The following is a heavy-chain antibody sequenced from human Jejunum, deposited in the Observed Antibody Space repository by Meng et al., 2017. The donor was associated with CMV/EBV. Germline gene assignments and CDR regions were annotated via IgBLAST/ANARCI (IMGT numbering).Heavy chain of an antibody. J-gene: IGHJ6*02. Sequence: SGVTFSTYWMHWVRQAPGKGLVWVSRIDPRGSATDYADSVMGRFTISRDNAKNSLYLQMNSLRPEDTAFYYCAKDMGYTSSSGMDVWGQGATVTVSS. CDR3: AKDMGYTSSSGMDV. D-gene: IGHD6-6*01. V-gene: IGHV3-74*01. CDR2: IDPRGSAT. CDR1: GVTFSTYW.